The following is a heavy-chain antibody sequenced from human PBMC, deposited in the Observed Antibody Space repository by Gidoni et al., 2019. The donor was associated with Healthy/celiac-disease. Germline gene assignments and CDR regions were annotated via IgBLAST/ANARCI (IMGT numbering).Heavy chain of an antibody. V-gene: IGHV3-23*04. D-gene: IGHD2-15*01. CDR2: ISGSGVST. CDR3: AKAPGGSYDY. Sequence: EVQLVESGGGWVQPGGSLRLAWAASGVTFSSYARSWVRTAPGKGLEWVSAISGSGVSTYYADSVQGRFTISRDNSKNTLYLQMNSLRSEDTAVYYCAKAPGGSYDYWGQGTLVTVSS. CDR1: GVTFSSYA. J-gene: IGHJ4*02.